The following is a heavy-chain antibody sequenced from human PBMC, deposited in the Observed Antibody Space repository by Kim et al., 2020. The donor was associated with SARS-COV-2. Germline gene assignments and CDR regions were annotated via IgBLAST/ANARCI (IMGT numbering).Heavy chain of an antibody. J-gene: IGHJ4*02. Sequence: SETLSLTCAVYGGSFRGYYWSWIRQPPGKGLEWIGEINHSGSTNYNPSLKSRVTISVDTSKNQFSLKLSSVTAADTAVYYCARESPTMANTGGDYWGQGTLVTVSS. CDR3: ARESPTMANTGGDY. CDR2: INHSGST. CDR1: GGSFRGYY. D-gene: IGHD3-10*01. V-gene: IGHV4-34*01.